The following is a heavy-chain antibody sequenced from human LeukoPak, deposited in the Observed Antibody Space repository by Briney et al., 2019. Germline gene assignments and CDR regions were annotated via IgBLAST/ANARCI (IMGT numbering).Heavy chain of an antibody. CDR3: ARAGSNWNYVY. CDR2: IKQDGSEK. CDR1: GFTFRGFL. V-gene: IGHV3-7*01. Sequence: GGSLRLSCAASGFTFRGFLMSWVRQTPGKGLEWVANIKQDGSEKYYADSVRGRFTISRDNTKNSLSLQMNSLRAEDTAVYYCARAGSNWNYVYWGQGTLVTVSS. J-gene: IGHJ4*02. D-gene: IGHD1-7*01.